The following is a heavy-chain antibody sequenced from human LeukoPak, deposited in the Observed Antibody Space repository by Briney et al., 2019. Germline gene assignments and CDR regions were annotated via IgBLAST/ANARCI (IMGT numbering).Heavy chain of an antibody. CDR2: INPNSGGT. CDR1: GFTFSSYG. D-gene: IGHD1-26*01. V-gene: IGHV1-2*02. Sequence: GGSLRLSCAASGFTFSSYGMHWVRQAPGQGLEWMGWINPNSGGTNYAQKFQGRVSMTRDTSINTAYMELSRLTSDDTAVYYCARVGSGGYSGAFDYWGQGTLVTVSS. CDR3: ARVGSGGYSGAFDY. J-gene: IGHJ4*02.